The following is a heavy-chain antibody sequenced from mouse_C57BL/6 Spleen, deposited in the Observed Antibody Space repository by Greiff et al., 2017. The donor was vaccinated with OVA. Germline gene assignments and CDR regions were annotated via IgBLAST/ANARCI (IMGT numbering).Heavy chain of an antibody. CDR1: GFTFSDYY. Sequence: EVKVVESEGGLVQPGSSMKLSCTASGFTFSDYYMAWVRQVPEKGLEWVANINYDGSSTYYLDSLKSRFIISRDNAKNMLYLQMSSLKSEDTATYYCARVRIPYYFDYWGQGTTLTVSS. V-gene: IGHV5-16*01. CDR3: ARVRIPYYFDY. CDR2: INYDGSST. J-gene: IGHJ2*01.